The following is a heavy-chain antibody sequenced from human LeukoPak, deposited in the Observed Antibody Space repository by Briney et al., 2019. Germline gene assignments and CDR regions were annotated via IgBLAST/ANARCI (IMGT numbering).Heavy chain of an antibody. CDR3: ARGFSGSPVPKLWFDP. J-gene: IGHJ5*02. D-gene: IGHD1-26*01. V-gene: IGHV4-61*02. Sequence: PSETLSLTCTVSGGSISSSSYYWSWIRQPAGKGLEWIGRIYTSGSTNYNPSLKSRVTMSVDTSKNQFSLKLSSVTAADTAVYYCARGFSGSPVPKLWFDPWGQGTLVTVSS. CDR2: IYTSGST. CDR1: GGSISSSSYY.